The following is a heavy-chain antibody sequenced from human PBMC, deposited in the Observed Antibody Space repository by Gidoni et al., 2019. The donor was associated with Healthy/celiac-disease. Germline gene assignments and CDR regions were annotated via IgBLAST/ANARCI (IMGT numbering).Heavy chain of an antibody. CDR3: ARGLAAAGPGGKDY. J-gene: IGHJ4*02. Sequence: VQLQQWGAGLLKPSETLSLTCAVDGGSFSGYYWRWLRQPPGKGLEWIGELNHSGSTNYNPSLKSRVTISVDTSKNQFSLKLSSVTAADTAVYYCARGLAAAGPGGKDYWGQGTLVTVSS. CDR2: LNHSGST. CDR1: GGSFSGYY. D-gene: IGHD6-13*01. V-gene: IGHV4-34*01.